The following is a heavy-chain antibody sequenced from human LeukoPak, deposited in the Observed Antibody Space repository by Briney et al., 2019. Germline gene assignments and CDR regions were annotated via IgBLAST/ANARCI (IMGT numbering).Heavy chain of an antibody. CDR2: INPNSGGT. J-gene: IGHJ6*03. D-gene: IGHD3-16*01. CDR3: ARVSEGMFGNHYMDV. CDR1: GYTFTGYY. Sequence: GASVKVSCKASGYTFTGYYMHWVRQAPGQGLEWRGWINPNSGGTNYAQKFQGRVTMTRDTSISTAYMELSRLRSDDTAVYYCARVSEGMFGNHYMDVWGKGTTVTVSS. V-gene: IGHV1-2*02.